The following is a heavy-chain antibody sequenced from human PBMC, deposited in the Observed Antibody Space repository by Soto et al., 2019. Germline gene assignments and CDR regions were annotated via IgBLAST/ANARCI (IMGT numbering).Heavy chain of an antibody. J-gene: IGHJ4*02. Sequence: GASVKVSCKASGYTFTGYYMHWVRQAPGQGLEWMGWINPNSGGTNYAQKFQGRVSMTRDTSITTAYMELSRLRSDDTAVHYCARLEKQHLAFDYWSQGTLVTVSS. CDR3: ARLEKQHLAFDY. D-gene: IGHD6-13*01. CDR1: GYTFTGYY. CDR2: INPNSGGT. V-gene: IGHV1-2*02.